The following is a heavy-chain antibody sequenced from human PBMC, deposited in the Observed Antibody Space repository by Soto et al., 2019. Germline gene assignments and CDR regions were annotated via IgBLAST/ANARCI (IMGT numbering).Heavy chain of an antibody. V-gene: IGHV1-69*13. D-gene: IGHD3-3*01. CDR1: GGTFSSYA. J-gene: IGHJ5*02. CDR2: IIPIFGTA. Sequence: SVKVSCKASGGTFSSYAISWVRQAPGQGLEWMGGIIPIFGTANYAQKFQGRVTITADESTSTAYMERSSLRSDDTAIYYCARDPHEFWTSYWFDPWGQGPPVTVSS. CDR3: ARDPHEFWTSYWFDP.